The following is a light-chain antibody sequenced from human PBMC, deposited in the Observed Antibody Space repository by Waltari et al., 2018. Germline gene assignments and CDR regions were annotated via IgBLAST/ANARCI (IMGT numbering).Light chain of an antibody. Sequence: QSVLTQPPSVSAAPGQKVTTSCSGSSSNIGTSYVSWYQQPPGTAPKLLVYENDRRPPGIPDRFSGSNSGTSATLGITVLQTGDEADYYCGTWDSSLNGGVFGGGTKLTVL. J-gene: IGLJ2*01. CDR1: SSNIGTSY. CDR2: END. V-gene: IGLV1-51*02. CDR3: GTWDSSLNGGV.